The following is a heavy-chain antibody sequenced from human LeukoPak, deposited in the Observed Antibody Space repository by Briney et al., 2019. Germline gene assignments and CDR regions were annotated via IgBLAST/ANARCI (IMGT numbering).Heavy chain of an antibody. CDR2: IIPILGIA. CDR1: GGTFSSYA. D-gene: IGHD1-1*01. V-gene: IGHV1-69*04. J-gene: IGHJ6*02. CDR3: ARDLWTEAPIYYYYGMDV. Sequence: ASVKVSCKASGGTFSSYAISWVRQAPGRGLEWMGSIIPILGIANYAQKFQGRVTITADKSTSTAYMELSSLRSEDTAVYYCARDLWTEAPIYYYYGMDVWGQGTTVTVSS.